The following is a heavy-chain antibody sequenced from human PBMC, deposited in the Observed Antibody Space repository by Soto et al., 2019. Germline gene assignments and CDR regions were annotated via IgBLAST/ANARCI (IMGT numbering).Heavy chain of an antibody. CDR2: ILYDGSKQ. J-gene: IGHJ4*02. D-gene: IGHD3-10*01. Sequence: QVQLVESGGGVVQPGRSLRLSCAASGFTFSSYSMHWVRQAPGKGLEWVAVILYDGSKQYYADSVKGRFTISRDNSNNTLYLQFNSLRPEDTAVYSCARNHYGAGYETPDYWGQGTLVTVSS. CDR1: GFTFSSYS. CDR3: ARNHYGAGYETPDY. V-gene: IGHV3-30-3*01.